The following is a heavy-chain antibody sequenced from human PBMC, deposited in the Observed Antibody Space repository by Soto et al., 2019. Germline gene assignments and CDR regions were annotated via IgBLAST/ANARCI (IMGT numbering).Heavy chain of an antibody. CDR3: AVTTGSGGFDP. CDR2: ISYDGSNK. CDR1: GFTFSSHG. V-gene: IGHV3-30*03. Sequence: QVQLVESGGGVVQPGRSLRLSCAASGFTFSSHGMHWVRQAPGKGLEWVAVISYDGSNKYYADSVKGRFTTSRDNSKNTLYLQMNSLRTEDTAVYSCAVTTGSGGFDPWGQGTLVTVSS. D-gene: IGHD3-10*01. J-gene: IGHJ5*02.